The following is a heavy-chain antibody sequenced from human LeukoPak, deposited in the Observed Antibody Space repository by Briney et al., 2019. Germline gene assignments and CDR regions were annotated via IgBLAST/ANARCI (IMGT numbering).Heavy chain of an antibody. J-gene: IGHJ4*02. CDR2: ISSSSYI. Sequence: GGSLRLSCAASGFTFSSYSMNWVRQAPGKGLEWVSSISSSSYIYYADSVKGRFTISRDNAKNSLYLQMNSLRAEDTAVYYCARVGIPRSPEPCYFDYWGQGTLVTVSS. CDR1: GFTFSSYS. CDR3: ARVGIPRSPEPCYFDY. V-gene: IGHV3-21*01. D-gene: IGHD1-14*01.